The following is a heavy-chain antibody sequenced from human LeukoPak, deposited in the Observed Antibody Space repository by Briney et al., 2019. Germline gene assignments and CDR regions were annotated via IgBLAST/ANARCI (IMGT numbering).Heavy chain of an antibody. D-gene: IGHD6-6*01. CDR1: GFTFSSYS. CDR3: ARGCSSSSALTFDY. J-gene: IGHJ4*02. V-gene: IGHV3-21*01. Sequence: GGSLRLSCAASGFTFSSYSMNWVRQAPGKGLEWVSSISSSSSYIYYADSVKGRFTISRDNAKNSLYLQMNSLRAEDTAVYYCARGCSSSSALTFDYWGQGTLVTVSS. CDR2: ISSSSSYI.